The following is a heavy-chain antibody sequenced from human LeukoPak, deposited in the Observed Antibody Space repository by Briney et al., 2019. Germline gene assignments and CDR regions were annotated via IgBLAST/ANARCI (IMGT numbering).Heavy chain of an antibody. CDR1: GFTVSSNY. J-gene: IGHJ6*02. CDR3: ATDSVLGGLKSGNSDSYYYGMDV. V-gene: IGHV3-53*01. CDR2: IYSGGST. D-gene: IGHD2/OR15-2a*01. Sequence: GGSLRLSCAASGFTVSSNYVSWVRQAPGKGLEWVSVIYSGGSTYYADSVKGLFTISTSTSNTPLYLQINSLIAEDTAVYYCATDSVLGGLKSGNSDSYYYGMDVWGQGTTVTVSS.